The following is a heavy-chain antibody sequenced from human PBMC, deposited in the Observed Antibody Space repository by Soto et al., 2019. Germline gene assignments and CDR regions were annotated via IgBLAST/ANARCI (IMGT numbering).Heavy chain of an antibody. CDR1: GGSFSGYY. J-gene: IGHJ4*02. D-gene: IGHD1-26*01. CDR3: VSHRGGYLFDF. CDR2: INHSGST. V-gene: IGHV4-34*01. Sequence: PSETLSLTCAVYGGSFSGYYWSWIRQPPGKGLEWIGEINHSGSTNYNPSLKSRVTISVDTSKNQFSLKLGSVTAADTAVYYCVSHRGGYLFDFWGQGILVTVSS.